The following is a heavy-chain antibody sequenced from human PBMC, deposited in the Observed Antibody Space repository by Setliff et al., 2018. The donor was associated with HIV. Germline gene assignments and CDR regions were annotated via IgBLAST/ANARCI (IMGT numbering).Heavy chain of an antibody. Sequence: RDPPGKGLEWIGCVSFTGSANYNPSLKGRVSISVDTSSNQFSLKLSSVTAADTAVYYCARDYYDDSYYRPGIYYYYYMDVWGKGTTVTVSS. CDR3: ARDYYDDSYYRPGIYYYYYMDV. CDR2: VSFTGSA. V-gene: IGHV4-59*12. J-gene: IGHJ6*03. D-gene: IGHD3-10*01.